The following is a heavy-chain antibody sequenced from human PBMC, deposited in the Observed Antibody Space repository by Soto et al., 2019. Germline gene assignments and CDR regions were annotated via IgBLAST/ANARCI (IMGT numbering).Heavy chain of an antibody. CDR3: ARADCSSTSCYRFYYYMDV. CDR2: TYYRSKWYN. J-gene: IGHJ6*03. Sequence: QVQLQQSGPGLVKPSQTLSLTCAISGDSVSSNSAAWNWIRQSPSRGLEWLGRTYYRSKWYNDYEVSVTSRITINPTTSKNQFSLQLNSVTPEDTAVYYCARADCSSTSCYRFYYYMDVWGKGTTVTVSS. D-gene: IGHD2-2*02. V-gene: IGHV6-1*01. CDR1: GDSVSSNSAA.